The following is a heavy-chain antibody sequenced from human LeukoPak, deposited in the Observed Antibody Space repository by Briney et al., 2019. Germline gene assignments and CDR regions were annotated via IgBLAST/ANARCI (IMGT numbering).Heavy chain of an antibody. Sequence: GGSLRLSCAASGFTFSNYWIHWVRQAPGKGLEWVSAISGSGGSTYYADSVKGRFTISRDNSKNTLYLQMNSLRAEDTAVYYCAKADYDFWSGFDYWGQGTLVTVSS. CDR2: ISGSGGST. V-gene: IGHV3-23*01. CDR1: GFTFSNYW. J-gene: IGHJ4*02. D-gene: IGHD3-3*01. CDR3: AKADYDFWSGFDY.